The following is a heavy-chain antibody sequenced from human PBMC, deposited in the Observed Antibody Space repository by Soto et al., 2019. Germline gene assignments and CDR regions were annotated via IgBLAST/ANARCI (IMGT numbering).Heavy chain of an antibody. CDR1: GYTFTSYA. CDR2: INAGNGNT. D-gene: IGHD6-13*01. J-gene: IGHJ3*02. CDR3: ARPWGYSITSWAFDI. Sequence: QVQLVQSGAEVKKPGASVKVSCKASGYTFTSYAMHWVRQAPGQRLEWMGWINAGNGNTKYSQKFQGRVTITRDTSASTAYMELGSLRSEDTAGYYCARPWGYSITSWAFDIWGQGTMVTVSS. V-gene: IGHV1-3*01.